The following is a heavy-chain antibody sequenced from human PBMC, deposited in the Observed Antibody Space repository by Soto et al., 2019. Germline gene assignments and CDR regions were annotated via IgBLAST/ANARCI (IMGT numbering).Heavy chain of an antibody. CDR1: GFTFGDYA. V-gene: IGHV3-49*03. D-gene: IGHD2-15*01. CDR2: IRSKAYGGTT. CDR3: TRVPGYCSGGSCYFSDH. Sequence: GSLRLSCTASGFTFGDYAMSWFRQAPGKGLEWVGFIRSKAYGGTTEYAASVKGRFTISRDDSKSIAYLQMNSLKTEDTAVYYCTRVPGYCSGGSCYFSDHWGQGTLVTVSS. J-gene: IGHJ5*02.